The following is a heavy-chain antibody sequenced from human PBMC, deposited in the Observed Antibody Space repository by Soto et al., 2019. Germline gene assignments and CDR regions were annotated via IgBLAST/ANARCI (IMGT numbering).Heavy chain of an antibody. J-gene: IGHJ4*02. CDR1: GFTFSTYA. Sequence: LRLACSASGFTFSTYATHWVRQPPGKGLECVSAISYDGGNQYYAGSVKGRFTISRDNSRNTLSLEMKSLRAEETAVYHCVRSISYIAFDFWGQGTLVTVSS. CDR3: VRSISYIAFDF. CDR2: ISYDGGNQ. V-gene: IGHV3-64*04. D-gene: IGHD1-20*01.